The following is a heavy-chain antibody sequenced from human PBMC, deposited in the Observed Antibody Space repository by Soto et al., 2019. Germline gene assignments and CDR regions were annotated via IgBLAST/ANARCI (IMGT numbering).Heavy chain of an antibody. J-gene: IGHJ4*02. D-gene: IGHD3-10*01. CDR1: GYSFPDYG. CDR2: ISAYYANT. Sequence: QVHLVQSGTEVKKPGASVRVSCKASGYSFPDYGMTWVRQAPGQGHEWMGWISAYYANTNYAQKFQGRVTMTVDTCASTAYMELRSQTFDDTAVYYCARERTLVGEVIIWLFDYWCQGSLVIVSS. V-gene: IGHV1-18*04. CDR3: ARERTLVGEVIIWLFDY.